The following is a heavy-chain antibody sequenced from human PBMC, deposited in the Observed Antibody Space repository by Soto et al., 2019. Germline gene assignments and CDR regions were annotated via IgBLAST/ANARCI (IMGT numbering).Heavy chain of an antibody. CDR1: GFSFSTYG. Sequence: QVQLVESGGGVVQPGRSLRLSCAASGFSFSTYGMHWVRQAPGKGLGWVAVISYDGSKRYYADSVKGRFTVSRDNSKNTLYLQMNSLRAEDTAVYYCARSQQPPDFDSWGQGTLVTVSS. CDR2: ISYDGSKR. CDR3: ARSQQPPDFDS. D-gene: IGHD6-13*01. J-gene: IGHJ4*02. V-gene: IGHV3-30*03.